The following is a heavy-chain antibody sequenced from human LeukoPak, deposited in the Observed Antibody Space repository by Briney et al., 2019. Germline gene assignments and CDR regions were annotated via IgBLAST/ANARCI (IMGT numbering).Heavy chain of an antibody. CDR3: ARDSYGDANFDS. V-gene: IGHV3-53*01. J-gene: IGHJ4*02. CDR2: IYDDGST. D-gene: IGHD4-17*01. Sequence: GGSLRLSCAASGFIVNTNYMTWVRQAPGRGLEWVSFIYDDGSTYYADSVKGRFTISRDISKNAVYLQMNSLRAEDTAVYYCARDSYGDANFDSWGQGTLVTVSS. CDR1: GFIVNTNY.